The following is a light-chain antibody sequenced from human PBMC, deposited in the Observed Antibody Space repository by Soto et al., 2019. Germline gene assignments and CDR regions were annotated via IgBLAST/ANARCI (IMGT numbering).Light chain of an antibody. J-gene: IGLJ3*02. CDR1: TGTVTSGHY. CDR2: DTS. Sequence: QAVVTQEPSLTVSPGGTVTLTCASSTGTVTSGHYPYWFQQKPGQAPRTLIYDTSNRHSWTPARFSGSLLGGKAALTLSGAQPEDEAEYFCLLSYSAALNWVFGGGTKLTVL. CDR3: LLSYSAALNWV. V-gene: IGLV7-46*01.